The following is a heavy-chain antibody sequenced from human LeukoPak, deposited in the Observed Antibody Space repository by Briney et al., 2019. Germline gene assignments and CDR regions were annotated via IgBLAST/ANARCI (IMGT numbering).Heavy chain of an antibody. CDR3: ARETVEAGLPYFDI. D-gene: IGHD6-19*01. J-gene: IGHJ3*02. Sequence: SETLSLTCTVSGGSISSYCWSWHRQPPGKGLEWIVYIYYSGSTNYNASLKSRVTIPVDTSKKQFSLKLSSVTAADTAVYYCARETVEAGLPYFDIWGQGTMVTVSS. CDR1: GGSISSYC. CDR2: IYYSGST. V-gene: IGHV4-59*01.